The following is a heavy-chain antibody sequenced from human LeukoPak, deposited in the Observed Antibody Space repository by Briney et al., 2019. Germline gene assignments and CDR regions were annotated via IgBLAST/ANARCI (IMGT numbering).Heavy chain of an antibody. Sequence: GGSLRLSCAASAFTFSSYAMSWVRQAPGKGLEWVSAISGSGGSTYYADSVKGRFTISRDKSNNTLYLQMNSLRAEDTAVYYCAKSNGYGLIDIWGQGTMVTVSS. V-gene: IGHV3-23*01. J-gene: IGHJ3*02. CDR1: AFTFSSYA. CDR3: AKSNGYGLIDI. CDR2: ISGSGGST. D-gene: IGHD3-22*01.